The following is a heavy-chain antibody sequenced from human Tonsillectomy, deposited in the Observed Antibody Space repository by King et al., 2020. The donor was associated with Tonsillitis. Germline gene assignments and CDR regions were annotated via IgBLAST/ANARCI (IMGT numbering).Heavy chain of an antibody. J-gene: IGHJ2*01. Sequence: QLQLQESGPGLVKPSETLSLTCTVSGGSISSSNYYWGWIRQSPGKGLEWIGSIYYSGSTYYNPSLKSRVTISVDTSKNQFSLKLSSVTAADTAVYYCASAFYYYDGWYFDLWGRGTLVTVSS. D-gene: IGHD3-22*01. CDR1: GGSISSSNYY. CDR3: ASAFYYYDGWYFDL. V-gene: IGHV4-39*01. CDR2: IYYSGST.